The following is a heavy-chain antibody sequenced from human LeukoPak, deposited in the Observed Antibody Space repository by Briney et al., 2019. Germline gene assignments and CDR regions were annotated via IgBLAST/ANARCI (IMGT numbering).Heavy chain of an antibody. Sequence: ASVKVSCKAAGYTFTGYYMHWVRQAPGQGLEWMGWINPNSGGTNYAQKFQGRVTMTRDTSISTAYMELSRLRSDDTAMYYCARDSWGTVTTEFDYWGQGTLVTVSS. J-gene: IGHJ4*02. V-gene: IGHV1-2*02. CDR1: GYTFTGYY. D-gene: IGHD4-17*01. CDR2: INPNSGGT. CDR3: ARDSWGTVTTEFDY.